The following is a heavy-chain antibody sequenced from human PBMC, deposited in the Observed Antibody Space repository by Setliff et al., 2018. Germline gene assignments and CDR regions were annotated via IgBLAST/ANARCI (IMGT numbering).Heavy chain of an antibody. D-gene: IGHD6-6*01. CDR1: GYTFTSYG. CDR2: INTNTGNP. CDR3: ARGEYTSLPSGVYYHMDV. Sequence: ASVKVSCKASGYTFTSYGISWVRQAPGQGLEWMGWINTNTGNPTYAQGFTGRFVFSLDTSVSTTYLQISSLKAEDTAVYYCARGEYTSLPSGVYYHMDVWGKGTTVTVS. V-gene: IGHV7-4-1*02. J-gene: IGHJ6*03.